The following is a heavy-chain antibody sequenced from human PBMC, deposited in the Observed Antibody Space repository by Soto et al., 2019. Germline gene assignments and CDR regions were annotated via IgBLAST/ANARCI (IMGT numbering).Heavy chain of an antibody. CDR2: VSCRGSK. D-gene: IGHD6-13*01. CDR3: ASGSTWQGRDWFDP. J-gene: IGHJ5*02. CDR1: GDSVSNSGYY. Sequence: QLLLQESGPGLVKPSETLSLTCTVSGDSVSNSGYYWGWIRQSPGKRLEWFGSVSCRGSKYYNPSLRRRVTFSVDTSNTLISLNLRSVTAADTAVYYCASGSTWQGRDWFDPWGQGTLVTVSS. V-gene: IGHV4-39*01.